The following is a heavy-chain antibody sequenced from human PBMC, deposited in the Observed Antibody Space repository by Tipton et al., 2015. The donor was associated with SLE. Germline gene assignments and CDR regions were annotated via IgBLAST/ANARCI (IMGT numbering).Heavy chain of an antibody. CDR1: GVSISSRTYY. V-gene: IGHV4-39*01. CDR3: VRHSYISARRGSGYYYYGMDV. J-gene: IGHJ6*02. D-gene: IGHD2-15*01. Sequence: TLSLTCTVSGVSISSRTYYWGWIRQPPGKGLEWIGSMYYSGNTYYNPSLKTRVTISVDTSKNQFSLKLSSVTAADTAVYFCVRHSYISARRGSGYYYYGMDVWGQGTTVTVSS. CDR2: MYYSGNT.